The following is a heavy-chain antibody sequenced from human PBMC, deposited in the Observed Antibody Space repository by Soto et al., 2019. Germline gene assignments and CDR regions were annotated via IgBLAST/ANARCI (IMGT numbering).Heavy chain of an antibody. V-gene: IGHV4-30-2*06. CDR1: GGSISSDVSS. D-gene: IGHD3-22*01. J-gene: IGHJ1*01. Sequence: SETLSLTCAVSGGSISSDVSSWSWIRQSPGKGLEWIRYMYRSGNTNYHPSLKCRVTISVDRSQNQFSLRLSYVTAADTAVYYCDIRGIGHYEKRGYYPENFQHWGQGTLVTVSS. CDR3: DIRGIGHYEKRGYYPENFQH. CDR2: MYRSGNT.